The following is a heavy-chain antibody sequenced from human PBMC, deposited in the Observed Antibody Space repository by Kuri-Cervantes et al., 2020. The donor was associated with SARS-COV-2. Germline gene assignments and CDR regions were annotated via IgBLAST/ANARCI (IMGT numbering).Heavy chain of an antibody. V-gene: IGHV3-74*01. Sequence: GESLKISCAASGFTFSGHWIHWVRQAPGKGLVWVSRINPDGSYTNNADSVKGRFTLSRDNSKNTLYLQMNSLRAEDTAVYYCAKGPRSGSDYFDYWGQGTLVTVSS. J-gene: IGHJ4*02. CDR2: INPDGSYT. CDR1: GFTFSGHW. CDR3: AKGPRSGSDYFDY. D-gene: IGHD3-3*01.